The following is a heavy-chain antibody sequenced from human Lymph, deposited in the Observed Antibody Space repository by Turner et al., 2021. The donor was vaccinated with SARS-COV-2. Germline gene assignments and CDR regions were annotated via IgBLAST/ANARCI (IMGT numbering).Heavy chain of an antibody. V-gene: IGHV3-53*02. CDR3: ARDLGTYGMDV. CDR1: GIIVSRNY. CDR2: SYSGGTT. J-gene: IGHJ6*02. Sequence: EVQLVATGGGLIQPGGSLRLSCAASGIIVSRNYMNWVRQAPGKGLEWVSVSYSGGTTYYADSVKGRFTISRDNSKNTLYLQMNSLRVEDTAVYYCARDLGTYGMDVWGQGTTVTVSS. D-gene: IGHD6-13*01.